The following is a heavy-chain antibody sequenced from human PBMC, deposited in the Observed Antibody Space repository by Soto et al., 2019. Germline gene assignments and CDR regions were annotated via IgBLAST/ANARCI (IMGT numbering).Heavy chain of an antibody. CDR1: GFTFSGSA. D-gene: IGHD3-22*01. J-gene: IGHJ6*02. CDR2: IRSKANSYAT. Sequence: PGGSLRLSCAASGFTFSGSAMHWVHQASGKGLEWVGRIRSKANSYATAYAASVKGRFTISRDDSKNTAYLQMNSLKTEDTAVYYCTRTLYDSSGIWASGYGMDVWGQGTTVTVSS. V-gene: IGHV3-73*01. CDR3: TRTLYDSSGIWASGYGMDV.